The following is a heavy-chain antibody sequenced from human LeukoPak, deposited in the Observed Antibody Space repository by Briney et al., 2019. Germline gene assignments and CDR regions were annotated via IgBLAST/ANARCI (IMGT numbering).Heavy chain of an antibody. J-gene: IGHJ4*02. CDR2: MYYSGST. CDR3: ARVTFYCSGGSCYSSFLDY. D-gene: IGHD2-15*01. CDR1: GGSISSSSYY. V-gene: IGHV4-39*07. Sequence: PSETLSLTCTVSGGSISSSSYYWGWIRQPPGKGLEWIGSMYYSGSTYYNPSLKSRVTISLDTSKNQFSLKLSSVTAADTAVYYCARVTFYCSGGSCYSSFLDYWGQGTLVTVSS.